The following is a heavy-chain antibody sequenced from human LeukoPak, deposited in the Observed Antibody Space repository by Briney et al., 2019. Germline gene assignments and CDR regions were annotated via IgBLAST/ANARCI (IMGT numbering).Heavy chain of an antibody. CDR3: SRSELGTPGRYYYYGMDV. CDR2: ISANNGNI. CDR1: GYTFTSYG. V-gene: IGHV1-18*01. Sequence: ASVKLSCKGSGYTFTSYGINWVRQAPGQGLEWMGWISANNGNINYAQKLQRRVTMTTDTSQSTAYMELRSLRSDDTAVYYCSRSELGTPGRYYYYGMDVWGQGTTVTVSS. J-gene: IGHJ6*02. D-gene: IGHD1-14*01.